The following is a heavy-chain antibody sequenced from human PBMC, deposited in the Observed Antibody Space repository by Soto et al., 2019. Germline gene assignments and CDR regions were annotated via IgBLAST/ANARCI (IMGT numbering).Heavy chain of an antibody. CDR1: GYTFTNFG. J-gene: IGHJ5*02. CDR2: ISAYTDTP. Sequence: ASVKVSCKASGYTFTNFGVTWVRGAPGQGLEWMGWISAYTDTPNYAQKFQGRVTMTIDTSTSTAYMDLRSLTSDDTAVYYCARVIPAVETWFDPWGQGTLVTVSS. V-gene: IGHV1-18*01. D-gene: IGHD2-2*01. CDR3: ARVIPAVETWFDP.